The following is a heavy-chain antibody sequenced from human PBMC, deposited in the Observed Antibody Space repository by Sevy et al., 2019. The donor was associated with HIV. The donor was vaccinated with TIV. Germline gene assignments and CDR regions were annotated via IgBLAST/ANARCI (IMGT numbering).Heavy chain of an antibody. CDR3: ARDIVVVPAAPRAFDY. J-gene: IGHJ4*02. V-gene: IGHV1-46*01. CDR2: INPSGGST. D-gene: IGHD2-2*01. CDR1: GYTFTSYY. Sequence: ASVKVSCKASGYTFTSYYMHWVRQAPGQGLEWMVIINPSGGSTSYAQKFQGRVTMTRDTSTSTVYMELSSLRSEDTAVYYCARDIVVVPAAPRAFDYWGQGTLVTVSS.